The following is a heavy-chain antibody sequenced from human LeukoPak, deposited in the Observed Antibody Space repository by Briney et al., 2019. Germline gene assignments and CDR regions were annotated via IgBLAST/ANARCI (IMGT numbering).Heavy chain of an antibody. D-gene: IGHD3-10*01. V-gene: IGHV4-39*01. CDR1: GGSISSSSYY. Sequence: SETLSLTCNVSGGSISSSSYYWGWIRQPPGKGLEWIGSIYYSGSTYYNPSLKSRVTISVDTSKNQFSLKLSSVTAADTAVYYCARHRGPSYGSGSYYPNWFDPWGQGTLVTVSS. J-gene: IGHJ5*02. CDR3: ARHRGPSYGSGSYYPNWFDP. CDR2: IYYSGST.